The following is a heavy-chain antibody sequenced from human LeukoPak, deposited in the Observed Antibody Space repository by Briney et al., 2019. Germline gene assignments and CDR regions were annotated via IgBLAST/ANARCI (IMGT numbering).Heavy chain of an antibody. D-gene: IGHD3-10*01. J-gene: IGHJ4*02. CDR3: AKSSGDSFFDY. CDR2: ISWNSGII. V-gene: IGHV3-9*01. Sequence: GGSLRLSCAASGFTFSSYNMNWVRQAPGKGLEWVSRISWNSGIIDYAASVKGRFTISRDNAKNSLYLQMNSLRAEDTALYFCAKSSGDSFFDYGGQGTLVTVSS. CDR1: GFTFSSYN.